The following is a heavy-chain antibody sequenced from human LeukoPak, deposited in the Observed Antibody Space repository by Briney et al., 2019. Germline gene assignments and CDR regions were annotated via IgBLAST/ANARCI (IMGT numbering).Heavy chain of an antibody. CDR1: GGSFSGYY. CDR2: IYYSGST. CDR3: ARSESRDGYKPFDY. J-gene: IGHJ4*02. Sequence: SETLSLTCAVYGGSFSGYYWSWIRQPPGKGLEWIGSIYYSGSTYYNPSLKSRVTISVDTSKNQFSLKLSSVTAADTAVYYCARSESRDGYKPFDYWGQGTLVTVSS. D-gene: IGHD5-24*01. V-gene: IGHV4-34*01.